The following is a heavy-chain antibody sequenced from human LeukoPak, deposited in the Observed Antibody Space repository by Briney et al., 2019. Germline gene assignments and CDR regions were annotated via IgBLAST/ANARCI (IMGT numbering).Heavy chain of an antibody. CDR2: IYYSGST. D-gene: IGHD6-19*01. V-gene: IGHV4-39*01. Sequence: SETLSLTCTVSGGSISSSSYYWGWIRQPPGKGLEWIGSIYYSGSTYYNPSLKSRVTISVDTSKNQFSLKLSSVTAADTAVYYCASAVAGPYYFDYWGQGILVTVSS. CDR1: GGSISSSSYY. J-gene: IGHJ4*02. CDR3: ASAVAGPYYFDY.